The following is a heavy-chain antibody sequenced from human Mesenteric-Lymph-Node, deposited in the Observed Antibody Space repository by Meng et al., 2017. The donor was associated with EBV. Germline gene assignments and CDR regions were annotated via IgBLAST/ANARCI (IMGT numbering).Heavy chain of an antibody. CDR3: ARPRRWLQSEFDF. J-gene: IGHJ4*02. Sequence: QVQLQQWGAGLLKPSETLSLTCAVYGGSFSGYYWSWIRQPPGKGLEWIGEINHSGSTNYNPSLKSRVTVSVDTSKNQFSLKLNSVTTADTAMYYCARPRRWLQSEFDFWGPGTLVTVSS. CDR2: INHSGST. V-gene: IGHV4-34*01. D-gene: IGHD5-24*01. CDR1: GGSFSGYY.